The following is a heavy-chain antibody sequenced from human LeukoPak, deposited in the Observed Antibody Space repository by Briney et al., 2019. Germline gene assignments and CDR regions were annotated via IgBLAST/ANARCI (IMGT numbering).Heavy chain of an antibody. J-gene: IGHJ4*02. V-gene: IGHV3-23*01. CDR3: ARGPPMYSYGSSAYHYDYFEY. D-gene: IGHD3-22*01. CDR2: ISGSGGST. CDR1: EFTFSSYG. Sequence: GGSLRLSCAASEFTFSSYGMSWVRLAPGKGLEWVSAISGSGGSTYYADSVKGRFTISRDNSKNTLYLQMNSLRTEDTAVYSCARGPPMYSYGSSAYHYDYFEYWGQGTLVTVSS.